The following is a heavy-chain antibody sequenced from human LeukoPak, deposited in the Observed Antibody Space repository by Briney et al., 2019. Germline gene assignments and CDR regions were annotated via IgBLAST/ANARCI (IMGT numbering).Heavy chain of an antibody. V-gene: IGHV4-59*02. D-gene: IGHD4-17*01. CDR3: ARDFVGYGDYGYYYYYYMDV. CDR2: IYYSGST. CDR1: GGSVRDNY. J-gene: IGHJ6*03. Sequence: SETLSLTCAVYGGSVRDNYWSWIRQPPGKGLEWIGYIYYSGSTNYNPSLKSRVTISVDTSKNQFSLKLSSVTAADTAVYYCARDFVGYGDYGYYYYYYMDVWGKGTTVTVSS.